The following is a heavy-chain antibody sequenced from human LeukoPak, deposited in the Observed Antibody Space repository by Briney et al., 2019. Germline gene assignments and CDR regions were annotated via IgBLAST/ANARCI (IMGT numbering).Heavy chain of an antibody. V-gene: IGHV4-59*08. J-gene: IGHJ4*02. Sequence: SETLSLTCTVSGGSLSSYYWSWIRQPPGKGLEWIGYIYSTGSANYNPSLKSRVTLSVDTAKNQFSLKLYSVTAADTAVYYCARMGGYSGYATHWGQGTLVTVSS. D-gene: IGHD5-12*01. CDR3: ARMGGYSGYATH. CDR2: IYSTGSA. CDR1: GGSLSSYY.